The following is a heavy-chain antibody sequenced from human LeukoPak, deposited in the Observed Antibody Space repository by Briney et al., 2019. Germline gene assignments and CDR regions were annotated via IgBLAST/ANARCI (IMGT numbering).Heavy chain of an antibody. CDR2: INSGGST. V-gene: IGHV3-66*02. CDR3: ARVFITTRRDGYNFDY. D-gene: IGHD5-24*01. Sequence: GGSLRLSCAASGFTVSSNYMSWVRQAPGKGLEWVSVINSGGSTYYADSVKGRFTISRDNSKNTLYLQMNSLRAEDTAVYYCARVFITTRRDGYNFDYWGQGTLVTVSS. CDR1: GFTVSSNY. J-gene: IGHJ4*02.